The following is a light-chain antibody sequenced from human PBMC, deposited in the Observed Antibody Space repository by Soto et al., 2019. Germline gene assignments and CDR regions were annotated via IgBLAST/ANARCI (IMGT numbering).Light chain of an antibody. CDR2: EVS. Sequence: QSALTQPASVSGSHGQSITISCTGTSSDVGGYNYVSWYQQHPGKAPKLMIYEVSNRPSGVSNRFSGSKSGNTASLTISGLQAEDEADYYCSSYTSSGTLVFGGGTKLTVL. J-gene: IGLJ3*02. CDR3: SSYTSSGTLV. CDR1: SSDVGGYNY. V-gene: IGLV2-14*01.